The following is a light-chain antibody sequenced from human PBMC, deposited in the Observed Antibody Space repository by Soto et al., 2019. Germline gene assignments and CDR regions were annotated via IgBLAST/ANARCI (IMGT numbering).Light chain of an antibody. Sequence: IVLTQSPGTLSLSRWGRGRPSCRARQTVRNNLAWYQQKPGQAPRLLIYGASSRATGIPDRFSGSGSGTDFTLTISRLETEDFAVYYCQQYGSSITFGQGTRLEIK. CDR1: QTVRNN. CDR3: QQYGSSIT. CDR2: GAS. J-gene: IGKJ5*01. V-gene: IGKV3-20*01.